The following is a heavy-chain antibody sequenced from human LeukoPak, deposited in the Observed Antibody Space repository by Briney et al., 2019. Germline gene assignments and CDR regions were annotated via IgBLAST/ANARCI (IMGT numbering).Heavy chain of an antibody. V-gene: IGHV3-30*02. D-gene: IGHD2-2*02. J-gene: IGHJ4*02. CDR3: ANSGYCSSTSCYTAGFDY. CDR2: IRYDGSNK. CDR1: GFTFSSYG. Sequence: GGSLRLSCAASGFTFSSYGMHWVRQAPGEGLEWVAFIRYDGSNKYYADSVKGRFTISRDNSKNTLYLQMNSLRAEDTAVYYCANSGYCSSTSCYTAGFDYWGQGTLVTVSS.